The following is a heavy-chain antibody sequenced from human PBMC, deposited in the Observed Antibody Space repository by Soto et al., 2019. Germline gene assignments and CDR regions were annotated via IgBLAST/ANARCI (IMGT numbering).Heavy chain of an antibody. J-gene: IGHJ3*01. CDR1: GFTFSSHG. CDR2: LSRGGGTT. V-gene: IGHV3-23*01. Sequence: PGGSLRLSCAASGFTFSSHGMSWVRQAPGKGLEWIAGLSRGGGTTYYADSVKGRFTISRDNSKNTLDLIMNSLKVEDTALYYCAKDDEYRTDGFDAWGQGTMVTVSS. D-gene: IGHD6-6*01. CDR3: AKDDEYRTDGFDA.